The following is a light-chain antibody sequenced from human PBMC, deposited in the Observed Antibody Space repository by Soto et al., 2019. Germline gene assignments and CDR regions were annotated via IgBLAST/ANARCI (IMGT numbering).Light chain of an antibody. V-gene: IGKV1-39*01. CDR2: AAS. CDR1: QSISSY. Sequence: DIQMTQSPSSLSASVGDRVTITCRASQSISSYLNWYQHKPGKAPKLLIYAASSLQTGVPSRFSGSRSGTDFALTISSLQRDDFATYYCQQSYNTPYTFGQGTQVDIK. CDR3: QQSYNTPYT. J-gene: IGKJ2*01.